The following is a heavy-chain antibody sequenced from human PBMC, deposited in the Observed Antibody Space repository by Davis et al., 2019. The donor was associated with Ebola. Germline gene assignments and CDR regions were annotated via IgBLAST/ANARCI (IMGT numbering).Heavy chain of an antibody. Sequence: AASVKVSCKASGGTFSSYAISWVRQAPGQGLEWMGGIIPIFGTANYAQKFQGRVTITADESTSTAYMELSSLRSEDTAVYYCARDLDIVVLVAAIRFDYWGQGTLVTVSS. J-gene: IGHJ4*02. V-gene: IGHV1-69*13. CDR3: ARDLDIVVLVAAIRFDY. CDR1: GGTFSSYA. CDR2: IIPIFGTA. D-gene: IGHD2-15*01.